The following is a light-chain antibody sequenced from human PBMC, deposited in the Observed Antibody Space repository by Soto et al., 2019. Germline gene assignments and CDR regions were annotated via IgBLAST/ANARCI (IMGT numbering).Light chain of an antibody. V-gene: IGLV7-46*01. CDR2: DTS. Sequence: QAVVTQEPSLTVSPGGTVTLTCGSSTGAVTSGHYPYWFQQKPGQAPRTLIYDTSNKHSWTPARFSGSLLGGKAALTLSGAQPEDEDDYYCLLSYTGRLYVFGPGTKVTVL. CDR1: TGAVTSGHY. J-gene: IGLJ1*01. CDR3: LLSYTGRLYV.